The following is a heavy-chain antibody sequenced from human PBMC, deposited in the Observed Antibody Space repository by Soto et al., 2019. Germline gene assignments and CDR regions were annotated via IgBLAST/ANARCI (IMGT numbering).Heavy chain of an antibody. V-gene: IGHV4-61*01. D-gene: IGHD4-17*01. Sequence: SETLSLTCTVSGGSVSSGSYYWSWIRQPPGKGLEWIGYIDYSGSTNYNPSLKSRVTISVDTSKNQFSLKLSSVTAADTAVYYCAIIFDGDYVPFDYWGQGTLVTVSS. J-gene: IGHJ4*02. CDR3: AIIFDGDYVPFDY. CDR1: GGSVSSGSYY. CDR2: IDYSGST.